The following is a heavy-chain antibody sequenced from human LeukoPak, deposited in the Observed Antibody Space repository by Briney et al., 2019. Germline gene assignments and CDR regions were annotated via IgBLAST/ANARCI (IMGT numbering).Heavy chain of an antibody. CDR2: IYYSGST. D-gene: IGHD3-10*01. CDR1: GGSISRSY. Sequence: PSETLSLTCTVSGGSISRSYWRWIRQPPGKGLEWIGHIYYSGSTTYNPSLKSRVTISEDTPKNQFSLNLSSVTAADTAVYYCARAGAWQIDPWGQGTLVTVSS. J-gene: IGHJ5*02. CDR3: ARAGAWQIDP. V-gene: IGHV4-59*01.